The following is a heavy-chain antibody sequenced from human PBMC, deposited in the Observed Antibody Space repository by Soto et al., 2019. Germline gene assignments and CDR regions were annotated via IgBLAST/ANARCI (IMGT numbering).Heavy chain of an antibody. CDR2: ISYDGSNK. Sequence: GGSLRLSCAASGFTFSSYGMHWVRQAPGKGLEWVAVISYDGSNKYYADSVKGRFTISRDNSKNTLYLQMNSLRAEDTAVYYCAKEEGSYGRYYYGMDVWGQGTTVTVS. V-gene: IGHV3-30*18. J-gene: IGHJ6*02. CDR3: AKEEGSYGRYYYGMDV. D-gene: IGHD1-26*01. CDR1: GFTFSSYG.